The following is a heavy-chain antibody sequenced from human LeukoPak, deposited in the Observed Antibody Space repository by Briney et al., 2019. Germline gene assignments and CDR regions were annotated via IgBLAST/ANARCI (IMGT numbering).Heavy chain of an antibody. D-gene: IGHD3-9*01. CDR1: RFTFSSYA. CDR3: AKHILTAYGMDV. CDR2: ISGSGGST. V-gene: IGHV3-23*01. J-gene: IGHJ6*02. Sequence: PGGSLRLSCAASRFTFSSYAMTWVRQAPGKGLEWVSAISGSGGSTHYADSVKGRFTISRDNSKSTLYLQMNSLRAEDTAVYYCAKHILTAYGMDVWGQGTTVTVSS.